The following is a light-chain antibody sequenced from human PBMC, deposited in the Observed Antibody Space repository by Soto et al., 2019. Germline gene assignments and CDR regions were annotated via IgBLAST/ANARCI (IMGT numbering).Light chain of an antibody. Sequence: QSALTQPPSSSGSHGQSGTISCTGTSIDVGGYNFVYWYQQHTGKAPKLMIYEVSKRPSGVPDRFSGSRSRNTASLTVYGLQAEDEADYYISSFASSPNLVFGGGTKLTVL. V-gene: IGLV2-8*01. CDR3: SSFASSPNLV. CDR2: EVS. CDR1: SIDVGGYNF. J-gene: IGLJ2*01.